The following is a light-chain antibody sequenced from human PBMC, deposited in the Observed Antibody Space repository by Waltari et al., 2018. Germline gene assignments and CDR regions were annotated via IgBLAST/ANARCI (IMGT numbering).Light chain of an antibody. J-gene: IGKJ3*01. V-gene: IGKV3-20*01. CDR2: AAS. CDR1: QMIDNHF. CDR3: QEFGTSPRIT. Sequence: EIVLTQSPGTLSLSPGERATLSCRASQMIDNHFLAWYQQRPGQAPRLLIYAASRRATGIPVRFSGSGSGTDFTLTISRLEPEDFAVYYCQEFGTSPRITFGPGTKVDI.